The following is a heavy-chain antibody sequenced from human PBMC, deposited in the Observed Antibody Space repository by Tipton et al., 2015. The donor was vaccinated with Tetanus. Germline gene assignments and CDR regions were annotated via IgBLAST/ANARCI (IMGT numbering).Heavy chain of an antibody. CDR2: ISNDGSNQ. V-gene: IGHV3-30*03. J-gene: IGHJ4*02. Sequence: QVQLVQSGGGAARPGKSLRLSCAASGFTFTNYGMHWVRQAPGKGLEWVAVISNDGSNQHYAESVEGRFVISRDNSRNTVYLQMTGLRREDTAVYSCARGMAEASNCGGDCYSDYWGQGTLVTVSS. D-gene: IGHD2-21*02. CDR3: ARGMAEASNCGGDCYSDY. CDR1: GFTFTNYG.